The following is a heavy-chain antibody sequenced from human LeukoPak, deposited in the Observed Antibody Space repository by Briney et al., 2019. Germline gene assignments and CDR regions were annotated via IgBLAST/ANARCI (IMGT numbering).Heavy chain of an antibody. CDR1: GSTFSSYA. CDR2: ISYDGSNK. Sequence: GGSLRLSCAASGSTFSSYAMHWVRQAPGKGLEWVAVISYDGSNKYYADSVKGRFTISRDNSKNTLYLQMNSLRAEDTAVYYCAREGIYYDTGFDYWGQGTLVTVSS. D-gene: IGHD3-22*01. V-gene: IGHV3-30-3*01. J-gene: IGHJ4*02. CDR3: AREGIYYDTGFDY.